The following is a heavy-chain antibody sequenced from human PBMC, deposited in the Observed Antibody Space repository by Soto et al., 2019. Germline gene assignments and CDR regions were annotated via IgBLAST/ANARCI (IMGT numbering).Heavy chain of an antibody. J-gene: IGHJ5*02. Sequence: DVQLVESGGGLVQPGGSLRLSCAASGFTFDDYVMHWVRQAPGKGLEWVSGISWKSATIGYADSVQGRFTISRDNAKNSLYLQMSSLRTEDTAFYYCAKDMSARSDSWLNWFDPWGQGTLVTVSS. V-gene: IGHV3-9*01. CDR2: ISWKSATI. CDR1: GFTFDDYV. D-gene: IGHD2-2*01. CDR3: AKDMSARSDSWLNWFDP.